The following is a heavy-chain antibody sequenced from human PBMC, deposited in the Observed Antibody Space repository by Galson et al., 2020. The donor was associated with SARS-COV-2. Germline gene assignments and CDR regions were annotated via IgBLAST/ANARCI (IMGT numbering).Heavy chain of an antibody. Sequence: SQTLSLTCTVSGGPISSGGYYWSWIRQHPGTGLEWIGYIYYSGSTYYNPSLKSRVTISVDTAKNQFSLKLGSVTAADTAVYYCARAQITRIVVLGAFDIWGQGTMVTVSS. CDR3: ARAQITRIVVLGAFDI. CDR1: GGPISSGGYY. V-gene: IGHV4-31*03. CDR2: IYYSGST. D-gene: IGHD3-22*01. J-gene: IGHJ3*02.